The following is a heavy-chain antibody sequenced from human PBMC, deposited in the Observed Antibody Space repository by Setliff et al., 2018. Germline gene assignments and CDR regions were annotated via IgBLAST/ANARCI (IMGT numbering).Heavy chain of an antibody. J-gene: IGHJ4*02. CDR1: GGSISSSSYY. CDR3: ARELDGSSYHY. CDR2: IYYSGST. V-gene: IGHV4-39*07. D-gene: IGHD6-13*01. Sequence: SETLSLTCTVSGGSISSSSYYWGWIRQPPGKGLEWIGSIYYSGSTYYNPSLKSRVTISVDTSKNQFSLKLSSVTAADTAVYYCARELDGSSYHYWGQGTLVTVSS.